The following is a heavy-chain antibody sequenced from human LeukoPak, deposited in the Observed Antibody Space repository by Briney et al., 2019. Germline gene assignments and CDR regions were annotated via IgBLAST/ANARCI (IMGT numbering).Heavy chain of an antibody. J-gene: IGHJ4*02. Sequence: GASVKVSCKASGYTFTGYYMHWVRQAPGQGLEWMGWINPNSGGTNYAQKLQGRVTMTTDTSTSTAYMELRSLRSDDTAVYYCARELDSGSYLGYPLLDYWGQGTLVTVSS. CDR3: ARELDSGSYLGYPLLDY. CDR1: GYTFTGYY. D-gene: IGHD1-26*01. V-gene: IGHV1-2*02. CDR2: INPNSGGT.